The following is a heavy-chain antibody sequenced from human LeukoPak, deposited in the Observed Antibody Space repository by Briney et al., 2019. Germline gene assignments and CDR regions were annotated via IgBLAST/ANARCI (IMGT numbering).Heavy chain of an antibody. Sequence: GAPVKVSCKASGYTFTRYGISWVRQAPGQGLEWMGWFSAYNGNTNYAQKLQGRVTMTTDTSTSTAYMELRSLRSDDTAVYYCAAHPHCSSTSCYPYYYYYYMDVWGKGTTVTVSS. CDR1: GYTFTRYG. J-gene: IGHJ6*03. D-gene: IGHD2-2*01. CDR3: AAHPHCSSTSCYPYYYYYYMDV. CDR2: FSAYNGNT. V-gene: IGHV1-18*01.